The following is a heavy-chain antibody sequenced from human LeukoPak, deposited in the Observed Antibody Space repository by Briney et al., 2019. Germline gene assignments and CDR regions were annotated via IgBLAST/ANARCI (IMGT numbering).Heavy chain of an antibody. J-gene: IGHJ4*02. V-gene: IGHV1-69*05. CDR1: GGTFSSYA. D-gene: IGHD4-17*01. CDR3: ARGRSYGDYALFAY. Sequence: SVKVSCKASGGTFSSYAISWVRQAPGQGLEWMGGIIPIFGTANYAQKFQGRVTITTDESTSAAYMELSSLRSEDTAVYYCARGRSYGDYALFAYWGQGTLVTVSS. CDR2: IIPIFGTA.